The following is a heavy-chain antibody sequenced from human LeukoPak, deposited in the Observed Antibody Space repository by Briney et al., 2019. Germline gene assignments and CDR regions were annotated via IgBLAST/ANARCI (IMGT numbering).Heavy chain of an antibody. CDR2: INHSGST. V-gene: IGHV4-34*01. CDR3: ARRVTWLPFGY. CDR1: GGSFSGYY. D-gene: IGHD5-24*01. J-gene: IGHJ4*02. Sequence: SETLSLTCAVYGGSFSGYYWSWIRQPPGKGVEWIGEINHSGSTNRNPSLKSRVTISVDTSKNQFSLNLSSVTAADTAVYNCARRVTWLPFGYWGQGTLVTVSS.